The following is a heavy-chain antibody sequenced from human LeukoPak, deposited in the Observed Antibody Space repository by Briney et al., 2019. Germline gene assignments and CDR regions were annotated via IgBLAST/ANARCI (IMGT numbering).Heavy chain of an antibody. CDR3: ARMLSGAYDV. CDR2: INPDTGGT. CDR1: GYTFTGPY. Sequence: ASVKVSCKASGYTFTGPYMHWVRQAPGQGLEWMGWINPDTGGTNYAQNFQGRVTMTRDTSFSTAYMEMSSLRSDDTAVYYCARMLSGAYDVWGQGTLVTVSS. V-gene: IGHV1-2*02. J-gene: IGHJ4*02. D-gene: IGHD5-12*01.